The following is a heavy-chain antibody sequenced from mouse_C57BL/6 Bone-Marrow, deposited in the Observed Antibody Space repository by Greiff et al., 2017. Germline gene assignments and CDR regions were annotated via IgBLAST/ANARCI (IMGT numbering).Heavy chain of an antibody. Sequence: EVQVVESGGGLVKPGGSLKLSCAASGFTFSSYAMSWVRQTPEKRLEWVATISDGGSYTYYPDNVKGRFTISRDNAKNNLYLQMSHLKSEDTAMYYCARDYGSSYGYFDDWGQGTTLTVSS. CDR3: ARDYGSSYGYFDD. V-gene: IGHV5-4*01. D-gene: IGHD1-1*01. J-gene: IGHJ2*01. CDR2: ISDGGSYT. CDR1: GFTFSSYA.